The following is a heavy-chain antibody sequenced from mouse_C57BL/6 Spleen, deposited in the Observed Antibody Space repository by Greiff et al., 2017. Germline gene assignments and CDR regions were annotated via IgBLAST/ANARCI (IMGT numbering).Heavy chain of an antibody. CDR3: TRGITTVGEGYFDY. CDR1: GYTFTDYN. J-gene: IGHJ2*01. V-gene: IGHV1-18*01. D-gene: IGHD1-1*01. Sequence: EVQLQQSGPELVKPGASVKIPCKASGYTFTDYNMDWVKQSHGKSLEWIGDINPNNGGTIYNQKFKGKATLTVDKSSSTAYMELRSLTSEDTAVYYCTRGITTVGEGYFDYWGQGTTLTVSS. CDR2: INPNNGGT.